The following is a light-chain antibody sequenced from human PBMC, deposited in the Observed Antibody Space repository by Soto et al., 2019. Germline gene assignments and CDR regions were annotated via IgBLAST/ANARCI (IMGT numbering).Light chain of an antibody. CDR1: QTINID. CDR3: QQYNTWPFT. Sequence: EIVLTQSPATLSVSPGESATLSCRASQTINIDLVWYQQKPGQTPKVLMFSASARETGIPARFTGGGSKTEFTLTINSLQPEDSAVYYCQQYNTWPFTFGPGTKVDIK. J-gene: IGKJ3*01. CDR2: SAS. V-gene: IGKV3D-15*01.